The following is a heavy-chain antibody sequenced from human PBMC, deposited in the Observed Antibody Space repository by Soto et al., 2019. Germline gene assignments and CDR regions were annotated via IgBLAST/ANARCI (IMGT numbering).Heavy chain of an antibody. J-gene: IGHJ4*02. CDR2: IIPIFGTA. Sequence: ASVKVSCKASGGTFSSYAISWVRQAPGQGLEWMGGIIPIFGTANYAQKFQGRVTITADESTSTAYMELSSLRSEDTAVYYCARVSKGSMVRGVHSHWGQGTLVTVSS. CDR1: GGTFSSYA. V-gene: IGHV1-69*13. CDR3: ARVSKGSMVRGVHSH. D-gene: IGHD3-10*01.